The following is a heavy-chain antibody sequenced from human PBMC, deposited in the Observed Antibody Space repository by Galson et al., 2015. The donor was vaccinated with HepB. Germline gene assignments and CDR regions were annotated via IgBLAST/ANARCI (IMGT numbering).Heavy chain of an antibody. CDR3: ARDQAYDILTGYYNGMDV. J-gene: IGHJ6*02. CDR2: ISYDGGNK. CDR1: GFTFSSYA. Sequence: SLRLSCAASGFTFSSYAMHWVRQAPGKGLEWVAVISYDGGNKYYADSVKGRFTISRDNSKNTLYLQMNSLRAEDTAVYYCARDQAYDILTGYYNGMDVWGQGTTVTVSS. V-gene: IGHV3-30-3*01. D-gene: IGHD3-9*01.